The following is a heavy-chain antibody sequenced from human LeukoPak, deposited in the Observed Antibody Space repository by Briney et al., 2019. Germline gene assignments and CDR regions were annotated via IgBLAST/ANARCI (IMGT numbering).Heavy chain of an antibody. D-gene: IGHD2-21*02. CDR3: AKDWAPYCGGDCYFNY. V-gene: IGHV3-30*18. CDR2: ISYDGSNK. J-gene: IGHJ4*02. CDR1: GFIFNNYG. Sequence: GGSLRLSCAASGFIFNNYGMHWVRQAPGKGLEWVAVISYDGSNKNYADSVKSRFTISRDSSKSTVYLQMNSLRVEDTAVYYCAKDWAPYCGGDCYFNYWGQGTLVTVSS.